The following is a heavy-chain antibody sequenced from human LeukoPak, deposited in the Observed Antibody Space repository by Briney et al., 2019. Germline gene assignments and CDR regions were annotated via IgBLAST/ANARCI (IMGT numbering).Heavy chain of an antibody. CDR3: ARETSFFGVVITNWFDP. Sequence: PSETLSLTCAVYGGSFSGYYWSWIRQPPGKGLEWIGEINHSGSTNYNPSLKSRVTISVDTSKNQFSLKLSPVTAADTAVYYCARETSFFGVVITNWFDPWGQGTLVTVSS. CDR1: GGSFSGYY. V-gene: IGHV4-34*01. D-gene: IGHD3-3*01. CDR2: INHSGST. J-gene: IGHJ5*02.